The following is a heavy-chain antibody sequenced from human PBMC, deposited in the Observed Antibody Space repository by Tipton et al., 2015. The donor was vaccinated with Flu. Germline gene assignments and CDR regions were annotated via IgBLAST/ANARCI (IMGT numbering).Heavy chain of an antibody. J-gene: IGHJ5*02. CDR1: GFTFSSYE. D-gene: IGHD5-12*01. CDR2: ISDSGNRI. V-gene: IGHV3-48*03. CDR3: ARDAGTCRGSICPHFAP. Sequence: SLRLSCSASGFTFSSYEMNWVRQAPGKGLQWISYISDSGNRIYYADSVKGRFTISRDNAKNLLYLQINNLRAEDTAVYYCARDAGTCRGSICPHFAPWGQGTLVTVSS.